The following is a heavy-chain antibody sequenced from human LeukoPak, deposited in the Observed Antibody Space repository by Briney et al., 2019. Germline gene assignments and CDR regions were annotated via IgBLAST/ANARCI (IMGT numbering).Heavy chain of an antibody. Sequence: GRSLRLSCAASGFSFSRYGMHWVRQAPGKGLEWVAVISYDGSNKYYADSVKGRFTISRDNSKNTLSLQMNSLRAEDTAVYYCAKDPEMATAAGDYWGQGTLVTVSS. V-gene: IGHV3-30*18. J-gene: IGHJ4*02. CDR3: AKDPEMATAAGDY. D-gene: IGHD5-24*01. CDR2: ISYDGSNK. CDR1: GFSFSRYG.